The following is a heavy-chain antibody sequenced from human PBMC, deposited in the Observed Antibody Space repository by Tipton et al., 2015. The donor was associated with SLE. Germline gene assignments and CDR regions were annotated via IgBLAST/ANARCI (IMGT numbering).Heavy chain of an antibody. CDR2: IAADGNNK. J-gene: IGHJ4*02. CDR3: AKDSIWFDY. D-gene: IGHD3-9*01. CDR1: GFRFNEYG. V-gene: IGHV3-30*19. Sequence: SLRLSCAASGFRFNEYGMHWVRQAPGKGLEWVAFIAADGNNKYYADSVKGRFTISRDNSKNTVYVQMKSLRIEDTGVYYCAKDSIWFDYWGQGTLVTVSS.